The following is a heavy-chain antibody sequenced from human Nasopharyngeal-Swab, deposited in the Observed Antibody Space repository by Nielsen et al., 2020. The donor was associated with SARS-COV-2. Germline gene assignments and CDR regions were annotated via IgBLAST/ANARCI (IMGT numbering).Heavy chain of an antibody. CDR3: TTDRREPSMDV. V-gene: IGHV3-15*01. Sequence: GESLKISCAASGFTFSSAWMSWVRQAPGKGLEWVGRIKSKTDGGTTDYAAPVKGRFTISRDDSKNTLYLQMNSLKTEDTAVYYCTTDRREPSMDVWGQGTTVTVSS. CDR1: GFTFSSAW. CDR2: IKSKTDGGTT. D-gene: IGHD1-26*01. J-gene: IGHJ6*02.